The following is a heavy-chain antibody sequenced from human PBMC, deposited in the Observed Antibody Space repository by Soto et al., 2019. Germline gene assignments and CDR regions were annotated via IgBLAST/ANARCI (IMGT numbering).Heavy chain of an antibody. Sequence: PLETLSLTCTVSGGSISSYYLSWIRQPPGKGLEWIGYIYYSGSTNYNPSLKSRVTISVDTSKNQFSLKLSSVTAADTAVYYCARETITMVRGVIISNWFDPWGQGTLVTVSS. CDR1: GGSISSYY. CDR2: IYYSGST. D-gene: IGHD3-10*01. V-gene: IGHV4-59*01. J-gene: IGHJ5*02. CDR3: ARETITMVRGVIISNWFDP.